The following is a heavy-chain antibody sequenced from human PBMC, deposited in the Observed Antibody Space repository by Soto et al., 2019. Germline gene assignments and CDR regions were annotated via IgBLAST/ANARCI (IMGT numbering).Heavy chain of an antibody. CDR2: ISAYNGNT. V-gene: IGHV1-18*01. Sequence: ASVKVSCKASGYTFTSYGISWVRQAPGQGREWMGWISAYNGNTNYAQKLQGRVTMTTDTSTSTAYMELRSLRSDDTAVYYCARVGGGWVYDAFDIWGQGTMVTVSS. CDR3: ARVGGGWVYDAFDI. J-gene: IGHJ3*02. D-gene: IGHD6-19*01. CDR1: GYTFTSYG.